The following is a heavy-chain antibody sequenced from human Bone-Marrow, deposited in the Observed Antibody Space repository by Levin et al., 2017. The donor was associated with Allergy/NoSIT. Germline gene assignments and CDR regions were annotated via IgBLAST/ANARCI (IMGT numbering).Heavy chain of an antibody. D-gene: IGHD5-24*01. Sequence: SGPTLVKPPQTLTLTCTFSGFSLSTSGMCVSWIRQPPGKALEWLARIDWDDDKYYSTSLKTRLSISKDTSKKQVVLTMTNVDPVDTATYYCARILMATTHYAMDVWGRGTTVTVSS. CDR2: IDWDDDK. V-gene: IGHV2-70*11. CDR3: ARILMATTHYAMDV. CDR1: GFSLSTSGMC. J-gene: IGHJ6*02.